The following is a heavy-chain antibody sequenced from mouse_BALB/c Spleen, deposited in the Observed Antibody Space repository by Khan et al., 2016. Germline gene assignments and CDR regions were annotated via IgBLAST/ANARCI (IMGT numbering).Heavy chain of an antibody. CDR2: IAPGSGST. V-gene: IGHV1S41*01. Sequence: DLVKPGASVKLSCKASGYTFTSYWINWIKQRPGQGLEWIGRIAPGSGSTYYTEMFKGKATLTVDTSSSTAYIQLSSLSSEDSAVXFCAREGTVPLMDYWGQGTSVTVSS. D-gene: IGHD1-1*01. CDR3: AREGTVPLMDY. J-gene: IGHJ4*01. CDR1: GYTFTSYW.